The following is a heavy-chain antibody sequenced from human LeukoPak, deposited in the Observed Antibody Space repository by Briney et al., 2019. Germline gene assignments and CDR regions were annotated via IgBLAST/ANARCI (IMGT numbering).Heavy chain of an antibody. CDR2: ISAYNGNT. J-gene: IGHJ4*02. CDR3: ARDWSLGYSYGTFDY. CDR1: GYTFTSYG. Sequence: ASVKVSCKASGYTFTSYGISWVRQAPGQGLEWMGWISAYNGNTNYAQKIQGRVTMTTDTSTSTAYMELRSLRSDDTAVYYCARDWSLGYSYGTFDYWGQGTLVTVSS. D-gene: IGHD5-18*01. V-gene: IGHV1-18*01.